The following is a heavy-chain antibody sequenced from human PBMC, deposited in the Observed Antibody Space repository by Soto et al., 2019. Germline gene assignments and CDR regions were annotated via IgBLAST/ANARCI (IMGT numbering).Heavy chain of an antibody. CDR1: GGSFSGYY. J-gene: IGHJ5*02. Sequence: QVQLQQWGAGLLKPSETLSLTCAVYGGSFSGYYWSWIRQPPGKGLEWIGEINHSGSTNYNPSLKSRVTMSVDTSKNQFSLKLSSVTAADTAVYYCARVNYYGSGSYYKLVWWFDPWGQGTLVTVSS. CDR2: INHSGST. V-gene: IGHV4-34*01. CDR3: ARVNYYGSGSYYKLVWWFDP. D-gene: IGHD3-10*01.